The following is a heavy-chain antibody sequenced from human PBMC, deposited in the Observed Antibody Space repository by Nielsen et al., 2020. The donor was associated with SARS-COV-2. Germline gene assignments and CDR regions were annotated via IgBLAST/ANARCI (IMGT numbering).Heavy chain of an antibody. CDR1: GFIFEDFF. CDR2: ISSSSSYT. CDR3: ARDASRVDI. J-gene: IGHJ3*02. V-gene: IGHV3-11*05. D-gene: IGHD6-13*01. Sequence: GGSLRLSCTASGFIFEDFFMSWIRQAPGKGLEWVSYISSSSSYTNYADSVKGRFTISRDNAKNSLYLQMNSLRAEDTAVYYCARDASRVDIWGQGTMVTVSS.